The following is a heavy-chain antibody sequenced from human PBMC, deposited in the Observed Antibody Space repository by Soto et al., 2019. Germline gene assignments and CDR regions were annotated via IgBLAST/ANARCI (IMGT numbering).Heavy chain of an antibody. V-gene: IGHV4-31*03. Sequence: PSETLSLTCTVSGGSISSGGYYWSWIRQHPGKGLEWIGYIYYSGSTYYNPSLKSRVTISVDTSKNQFSLKLSSVTAADTAVYYCARDGPGVDYFDYWGQGALVTVSS. D-gene: IGHD2-15*01. CDR3: ARDGPGVDYFDY. CDR2: IYYSGST. J-gene: IGHJ4*02. CDR1: GGSISSGGYY.